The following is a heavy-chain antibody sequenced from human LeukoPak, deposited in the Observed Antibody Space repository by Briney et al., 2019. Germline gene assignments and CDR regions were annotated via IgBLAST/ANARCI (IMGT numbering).Heavy chain of an antibody. J-gene: IGHJ4*02. D-gene: IGHD5-12*01. CDR2: ISGSGYST. Sequence: PGGSLRLSCAASGFTFSSYAMSWVRQAPGKGLEWVSVISGSGYSTYYADSVKGRFTISRDNSKNTLYLQMNSLRAEDTAVYYCAKKKSYSGYAPPFDYWGQGTLVTVSS. V-gene: IGHV3-23*01. CDR3: AKKKSYSGYAPPFDY. CDR1: GFTFSSYA.